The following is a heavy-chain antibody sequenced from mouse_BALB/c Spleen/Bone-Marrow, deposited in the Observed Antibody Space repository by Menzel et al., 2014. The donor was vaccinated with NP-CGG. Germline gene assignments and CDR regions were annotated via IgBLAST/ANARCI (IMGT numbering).Heavy chain of an antibody. J-gene: IGHJ3*01. CDR2: INPDSRTI. CDR1: GFDFSRYW. Sequence: EVMLVESGGGLVHPGGSLKLSCAASGFDFSRYWMGWVRQAPGKGLEWIGEINPDSRTINYTPSLKDKFIISRDNAKNTLYLQMRKVRSEDTALYYCSRLGYYGGFAYWGQGTLVTVSA. D-gene: IGHD2-3*01. V-gene: IGHV4-1*02. CDR3: SRLGYYGGFAY.